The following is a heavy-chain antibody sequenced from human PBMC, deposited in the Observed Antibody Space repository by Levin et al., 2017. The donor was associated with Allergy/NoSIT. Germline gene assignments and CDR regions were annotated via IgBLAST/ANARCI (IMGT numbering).Heavy chain of an antibody. CDR1: GFIFSNYG. V-gene: IGHV3-30*18. Sequence: SCAASGFIFSNYGMHWVRQAPGKGLEWVAAISYDGTNKYYGDDVKGRFSISRDNSKNTVYLQMNSLRTEDTAVYYCAKDREACSGTSDTYGMEGWGQGTSVTVS. CDR2: ISYDGTNK. CDR3: AKDREACSGTSDTYGMEG. J-gene: IGHJ6*02. D-gene: IGHD2-2*01.